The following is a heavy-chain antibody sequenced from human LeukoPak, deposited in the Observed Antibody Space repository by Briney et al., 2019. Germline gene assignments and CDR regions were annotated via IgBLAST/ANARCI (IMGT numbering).Heavy chain of an antibody. CDR3: ARVGYSGYHYDYFDY. J-gene: IGHJ4*02. CDR2: IYTSGST. Sequence: SETLSLTCTVSGGSISSYYWSWIRQPAGKGLEWIGRIYTSGSTNYNPSLKSRVTMSVDTSKNQFSLKLSSVTAADTAVYYCARVGYSGYHYDYFDYWGQGTLVTVSS. CDR1: GGSISSYY. V-gene: IGHV4-4*07. D-gene: IGHD5-12*01.